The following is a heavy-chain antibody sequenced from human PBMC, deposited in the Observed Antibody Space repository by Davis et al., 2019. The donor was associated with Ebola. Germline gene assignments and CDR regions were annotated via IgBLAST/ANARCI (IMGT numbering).Heavy chain of an antibody. D-gene: IGHD5-12*01. CDR1: GGTFSSYA. CDR3: AREGSIEATIYPPASMDV. V-gene: IGHV1-69*04. J-gene: IGHJ6*02. CDR2: IIPILGIA. Sequence: SVKVSCKASGGTFSSYAISWVRQAPGQGLEWMGRIIPILGIANYAQKFQGRVTITADKSTSTAYMELSSLRSEDTAVYYCAREGSIEATIYPPASMDVWGQGTTVTVSS.